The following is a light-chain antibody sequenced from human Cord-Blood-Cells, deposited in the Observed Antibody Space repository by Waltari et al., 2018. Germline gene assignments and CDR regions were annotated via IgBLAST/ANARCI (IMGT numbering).Light chain of an antibody. Sequence: QSALTQPASVSGSPGKSITISCTGTSSHVGGYHYFSWYQQHPGKAPKLMIYDVSNRPSGVSNRFSGSKSGNTASLTISGLQAEDEADYYCSSYTSSSTAVFGGGTQLTVL. V-gene: IGLV2-14*01. CDR2: DVS. CDR1: SSHVGGYHY. CDR3: SSYTSSSTAV. J-gene: IGLJ7*01.